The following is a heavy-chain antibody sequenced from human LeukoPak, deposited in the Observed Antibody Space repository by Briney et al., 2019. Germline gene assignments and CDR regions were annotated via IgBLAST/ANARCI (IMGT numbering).Heavy chain of an antibody. Sequence: KSSETLSLTCAVYGGSFSGYYWSWIRQPPGKGLEWIGEINHSGSTNYNPSLKSRVTISVDTSKNQFSLKLSSVTAADTAVYYCARGRYSSGWYLNYWGQGTLVTVSS. V-gene: IGHV4-34*01. CDR1: GGSFSGYY. D-gene: IGHD6-19*01. CDR2: INHSGST. CDR3: ARGRYSSGWYLNY. J-gene: IGHJ4*02.